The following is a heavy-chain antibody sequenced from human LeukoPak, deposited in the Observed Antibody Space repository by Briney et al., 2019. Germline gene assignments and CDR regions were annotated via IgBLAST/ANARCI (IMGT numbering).Heavy chain of an antibody. CDR1: GFSVSSNY. CDR2: LSSGAST. Sequence: GGSLRLSCAASGFSVSSNYMSWVRQAPGKGLEWVSVLSSGASTYYADSVKGRFTISRASSKNTLYLQMNSLRAEDTAVYYCSRGGDIVGATRSAFDVWGRGTMVTVSS. V-gene: IGHV3-53*01. D-gene: IGHD1-26*01. J-gene: IGHJ3*01. CDR3: SRGGDIVGATRSAFDV.